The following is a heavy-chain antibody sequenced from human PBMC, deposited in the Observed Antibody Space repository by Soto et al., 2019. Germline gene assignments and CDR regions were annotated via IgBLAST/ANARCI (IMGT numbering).Heavy chain of an antibody. CDR1: GFTFDDYA. V-gene: IGHV3-9*01. Sequence: PGGSLRLSCAASGFTFDDYAMHWVRQAPGKGLEWVSGISWNSGSIGYADSVKGRFTISRDNAKNSLYLQMNSLRAEDTALYYCAKDIMGSVDSSGSDYWGQGTLVTVSS. CDR3: AKDIMGSVDSSGSDY. CDR2: ISWNSGSI. J-gene: IGHJ4*02. D-gene: IGHD3-22*01.